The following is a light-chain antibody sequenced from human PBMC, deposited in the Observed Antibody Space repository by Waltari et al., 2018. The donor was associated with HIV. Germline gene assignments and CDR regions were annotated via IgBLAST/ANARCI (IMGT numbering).Light chain of an antibody. CDR1: ILRFYY. V-gene: IGLV3-19*01. CDR2: GSN. J-gene: IGLJ3*02. Sequence: VVTQEPSVSVSPGETARITCQGDILRFYYGSWYQQRPGQAPRLVSYGSNNRPSGIPDRFSGSTSGNTMSLTISATQAEDEGDFFCSSRDTTGKFWVFGSGTKLTV. CDR3: SSRDTTGKFWV.